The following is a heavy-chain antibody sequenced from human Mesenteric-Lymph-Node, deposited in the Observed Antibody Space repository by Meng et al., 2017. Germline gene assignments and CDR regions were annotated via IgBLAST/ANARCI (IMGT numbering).Heavy chain of an antibody. V-gene: IGHV4-38-2*01. Sequence: SETLSLTCGVSGYSISADSYWGWIRQPPGKGLEWIGCIYYSGSTNYNPSLKSRVTISVDTSKNQFSLKLSSVTAADTAVYYCARADQHYDFWSGSLFYFDYWGQGTLVTVSS. CDR1: GYSISADSY. J-gene: IGHJ4*02. CDR3: ARADQHYDFWSGSLFYFDY. CDR2: IYYSGST. D-gene: IGHD3-3*01.